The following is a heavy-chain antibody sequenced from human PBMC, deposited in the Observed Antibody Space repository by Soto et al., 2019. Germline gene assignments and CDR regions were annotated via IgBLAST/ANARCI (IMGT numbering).Heavy chain of an antibody. D-gene: IGHD2-15*01. CDR3: ARIMRMREAYAFDI. J-gene: IGHJ3*02. Sequence: ASVKVSCKASGGTFSSYAISWVRQAPGQGLEWMGGIIPIFGTANYAQKFQGRVTITADESTSTAYMELSSLRSEDTAVYYCARIMRMREAYAFDIWGQGTMVTVSS. CDR1: GGTFSSYA. CDR2: IIPIFGTA. V-gene: IGHV1-69*13.